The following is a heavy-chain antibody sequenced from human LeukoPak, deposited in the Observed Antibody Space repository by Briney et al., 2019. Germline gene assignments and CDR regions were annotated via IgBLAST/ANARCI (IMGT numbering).Heavy chain of an antibody. J-gene: IGHJ4*02. V-gene: IGHV1-3*01. CDR1: GYTFTGYY. CDR3: AREDSSGWYQYDY. D-gene: IGHD6-19*01. Sequence: ASVKVSCKASGYTFTGYYMHWVRQAPGQGLEWMGWINAGNGNTKYSQKFQGRVTITRDTSASTAYMELSSLRSEDTAVYYCAREDSSGWYQYDYWGQGTLVTVSS. CDR2: INAGNGNT.